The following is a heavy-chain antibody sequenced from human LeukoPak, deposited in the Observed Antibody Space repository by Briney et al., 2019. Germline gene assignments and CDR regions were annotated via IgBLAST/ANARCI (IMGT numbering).Heavy chain of an antibody. CDR1: GGSISSGGYS. V-gene: IGHV4-30-2*01. D-gene: IGHD2-8*01. CDR2: IYHGGST. CDR3: ARFRMGSFDY. J-gene: IGHJ4*02. Sequence: SQTLSLTCAVSGGSISSGGYSWSWIRQPPGKGLEWIGYIYHGGSTYYNPSLKSRVTISVDRSKNQFSLKLSSVTAADTAVYCCARFRMGSFDYWGQGTLVTVSS.